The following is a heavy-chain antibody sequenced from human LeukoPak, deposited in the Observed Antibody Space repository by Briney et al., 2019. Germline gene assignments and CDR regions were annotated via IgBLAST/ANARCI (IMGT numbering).Heavy chain of an antibody. Sequence: SETLSLTCTVSGGSISSYYWSWIRQPPGKGLEWIGYIYYSGSTNYNPSLKSRVTISVDTSKNQFSLKLSSVTAADTAVYYCAGVHRRFIVVVPAATSGAFDIWGQGTMVTVSS. J-gene: IGHJ3*02. CDR3: AGVHRRFIVVVPAATSGAFDI. V-gene: IGHV4-59*01. D-gene: IGHD2-2*01. CDR2: IYYSGST. CDR1: GGSISSYY.